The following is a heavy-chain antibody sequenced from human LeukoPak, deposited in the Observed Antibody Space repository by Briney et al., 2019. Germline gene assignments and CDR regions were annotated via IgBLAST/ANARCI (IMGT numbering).Heavy chain of an antibody. CDR2: ISAYNGNT. J-gene: IGHJ4*02. CDR3: ARDGIGIAPSDY. Sequence: ASVKVSCKASGYTFTSYGISWVRPAPGQGLEWMGWISAYNGNTNYAQKFQGRVTMTRDTSTSTVYMELSSLRSEDTAVYYCARDGIGIAPSDYWGQGTLVTVSS. CDR1: GYTFTSYG. V-gene: IGHV1-18*01. D-gene: IGHD6-13*01.